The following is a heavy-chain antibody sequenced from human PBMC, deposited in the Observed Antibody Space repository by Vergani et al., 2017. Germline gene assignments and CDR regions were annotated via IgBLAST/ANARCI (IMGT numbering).Heavy chain of an antibody. D-gene: IGHD6-19*01. Sequence: EVQLVESGGGLVKPGGSLRLSCAASGFTFSSYSMNWVRQAPGKGLEWVSSISSSSSYIYYADSVKGRFTISRDNAKNSLYLQMNSLRAEDTAVYYCARDGTGGWLVRDSDYWGQGTLVTVSS. CDR1: GFTFSSYS. CDR3: ARDGTGGWLVRDSDY. J-gene: IGHJ4*02. CDR2: ISSSSSYI. V-gene: IGHV3-21*01.